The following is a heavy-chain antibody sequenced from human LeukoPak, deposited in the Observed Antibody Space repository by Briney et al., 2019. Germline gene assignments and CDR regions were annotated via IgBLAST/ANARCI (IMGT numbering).Heavy chain of an antibody. J-gene: IGHJ4*02. CDR3: ASGGSGSEARRY. D-gene: IGHD3-10*01. CDR2: IIPILGIA. V-gene: IGHV1-69*04. Sequence: SVKVSCKASGGTFSSYAISWVRQAPGQGLEWMGRIIPILGIANYAQKFQGRVTVTADKSTSTAYMELSSLRSEDTAVYYCASGGSGSEARRYWGRGTLVTVSS. CDR1: GGTFSSYA.